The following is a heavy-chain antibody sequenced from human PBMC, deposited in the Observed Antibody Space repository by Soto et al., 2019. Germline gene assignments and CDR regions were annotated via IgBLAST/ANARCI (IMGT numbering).Heavy chain of an antibody. J-gene: IGHJ5*02. D-gene: IGHD3-3*01. CDR3: ARGGGTILAPLP. CDR2: INPNSGAT. Sequence: QVQLAQSGAEVKKPGASVKVSCKASGYTFTGYFIHWVRQAPGQGLEWMAYINPNSGATKYAQKSQGRVTLTRDTSINTAYLEMSMVTSDDTAVYYCARGGGTILAPLPWGQGTLVTVSS. V-gene: IGHV1-2*02. CDR1: GYTFTGYF.